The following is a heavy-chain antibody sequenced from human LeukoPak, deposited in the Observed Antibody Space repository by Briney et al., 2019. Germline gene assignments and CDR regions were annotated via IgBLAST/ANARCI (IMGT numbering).Heavy chain of an antibody. J-gene: IGHJ3*02. D-gene: IGHD2-2*01. V-gene: IGHV1-18*01. CDR1: GYTFSSYG. CDR2: ISAYNGNT. CDR3: ARDKGSIPADAFDI. Sequence: ASVKVSCKASGYTFSSYGISWVRQAPGQGLEWMGWISAYNGNTNYAQKLQGRVTMTTDTSTSTAYMELRSLRSDDTAVYYCARDKGSIPADAFDIWGQGTMVTVSS.